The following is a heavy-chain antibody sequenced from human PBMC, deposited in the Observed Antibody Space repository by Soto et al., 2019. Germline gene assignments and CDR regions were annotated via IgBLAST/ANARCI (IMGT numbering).Heavy chain of an antibody. D-gene: IGHD3-9*01. CDR2: INAGNGNT. Sequence: ASVKVSCKASGYTFTSYAMHWVRQAPGQRLEWMGWINAGNGNTKYSQKFQGRVTMTTDTSTSTAYMELRSLRSDDTAVYYCARDFESIQWFDPWGQGTLVTVSS. V-gene: IGHV1-3*01. J-gene: IGHJ5*02. CDR3: ARDFESIQWFDP. CDR1: GYTFTSYA.